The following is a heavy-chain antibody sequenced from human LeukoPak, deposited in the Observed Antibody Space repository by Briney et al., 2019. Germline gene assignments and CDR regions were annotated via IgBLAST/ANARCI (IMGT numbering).Heavy chain of an antibody. J-gene: IGHJ4*02. CDR2: ISSSSSYI. Sequence: GRSLRLSCAASGFTFSSYSMNWVRQAPGKGLEWVSSISSSSSYIYYADSVKGRFTISRDNAKNSLYLQMNSLRAEDTAVYYCARDLRYYDSSGASDYWGQGTLVTVSS. V-gene: IGHV3-21*01. CDR1: GFTFSSYS. D-gene: IGHD3-22*01. CDR3: ARDLRYYDSSGASDY.